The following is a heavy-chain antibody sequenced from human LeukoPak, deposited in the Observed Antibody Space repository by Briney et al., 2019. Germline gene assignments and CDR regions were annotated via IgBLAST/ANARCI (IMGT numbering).Heavy chain of an antibody. CDR1: GGSISSYY. CDR2: IYYSGST. V-gene: IGHV4-59*01. J-gene: IGHJ4*02. Sequence: PSETLSLTCTVSGGSISSYYWSWIRQPPGKGLKWIGYIYYSGSTNYNPSLKSRVTISVDTSKNQFSLKLSSVTAADTAVYYCARVGGPFDYWGQGTLVTVSS. CDR3: ARVGGPFDY. D-gene: IGHD6-25*01.